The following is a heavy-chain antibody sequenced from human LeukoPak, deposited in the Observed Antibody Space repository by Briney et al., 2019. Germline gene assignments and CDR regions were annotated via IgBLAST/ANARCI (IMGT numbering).Heavy chain of an antibody. CDR1: GFTFSSYA. V-gene: IGHV3-23*01. Sequence: GGSLRLSCAASGFTFSSYAMHWVRQAPGKGLGWVSAISGSGGSTYYADSVKGRFTISRDNSKNTLYLQMNSLRAEDTAVYYCAKTGGSGSYPYYFDYWGQGTLVTVSS. CDR3: AKTGGSGSYPYYFDY. CDR2: ISGSGGST. J-gene: IGHJ4*02. D-gene: IGHD3-10*01.